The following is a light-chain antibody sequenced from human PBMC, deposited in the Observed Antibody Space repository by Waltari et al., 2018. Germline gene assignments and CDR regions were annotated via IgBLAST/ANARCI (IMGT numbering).Light chain of an antibody. V-gene: IGKV3-15*01. J-gene: IGKJ1*01. Sequence: EIVMTQSPATLSVSPGERATLSCRASQIVSSNLAWHQHTPGQAPRLLIYATSTRATGVPARFSGSGSGTEFTLTISSLQSEDFAVYYCQQYSDWPTFGQGTKVEIK. CDR1: QIVSSN. CDR2: ATS. CDR3: QQYSDWPT.